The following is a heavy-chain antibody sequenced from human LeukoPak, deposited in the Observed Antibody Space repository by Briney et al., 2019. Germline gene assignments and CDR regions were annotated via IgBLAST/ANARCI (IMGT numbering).Heavy chain of an antibody. D-gene: IGHD3-22*01. J-gene: IGHJ5*02. CDR3: ARDSSGYLGWFDP. CDR1: GGSISSYY. CDR2: IYYSGST. V-gene: IGHV4-59*01. Sequence: SETLSLTCTVSGGSISSYYWSWIRQPPGKGLEWIGYIYYSGSTNYNPSLKSRVTISVDTPKNQFSLKLSSVTAADTAVYYCARDSSGYLGWFDPWGQGTLVTVSS.